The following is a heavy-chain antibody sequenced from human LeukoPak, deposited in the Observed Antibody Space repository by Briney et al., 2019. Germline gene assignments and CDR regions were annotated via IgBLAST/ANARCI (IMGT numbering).Heavy chain of an antibody. V-gene: IGHV3-15*01. J-gene: IGHJ4*02. Sequence: GGSLRLSCAASGFTFSNAWMNWARQAPGKGLEWVGRIKRKTDGGTTDYATPVKGRFTISRDDSKNTLYLQMNSLKTEDTAMYYCTTESKLDGQFYYWGQGTLVTVSS. CDR1: GFTFSNAW. CDR3: TTESKLDGQFYY. D-gene: IGHD5-24*01. CDR2: IKRKTDGGTT.